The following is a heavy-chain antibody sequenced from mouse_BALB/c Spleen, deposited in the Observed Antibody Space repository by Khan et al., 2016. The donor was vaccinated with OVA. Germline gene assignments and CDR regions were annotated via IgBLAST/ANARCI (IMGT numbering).Heavy chain of an antibody. J-gene: IGHJ4*01. D-gene: IGHD2-10*01. V-gene: IGHV9-3-1*01. CDR1: GYTFTNYG. Sequence: QIQLVQSGPELKKPGETVKISCKASGYTFTNYGMNWVKQSPGKALKWMGWINTYTGEPTYADDFKGRFAFSLETSANTAYLQINNLKNEDTATYFCARPPYFSYPRDHWGQGTSVTVSS. CDR3: ARPPYFSYPRDH. CDR2: INTYTGEP.